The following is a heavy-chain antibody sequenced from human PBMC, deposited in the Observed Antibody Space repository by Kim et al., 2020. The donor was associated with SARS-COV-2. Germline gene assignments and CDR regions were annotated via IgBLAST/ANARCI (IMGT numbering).Heavy chain of an antibody. D-gene: IGHD1-1*01. J-gene: IGHJ6*02. CDR1: GFTFSSYA. V-gene: IGHV3-23*01. Sequence: GGSLRLSCAASGFTFSSYAMSWVRQAPGKGLEWVSAISGSGGSTYYADSVKGRFTISRDNSKNTLYLQMNSLRAEDTAVYYCAKIGQGRLQPNYYYYGMDVWGQGTTVTVSS. CDR3: AKIGQGRLQPNYYYYGMDV. CDR2: ISGSGGST.